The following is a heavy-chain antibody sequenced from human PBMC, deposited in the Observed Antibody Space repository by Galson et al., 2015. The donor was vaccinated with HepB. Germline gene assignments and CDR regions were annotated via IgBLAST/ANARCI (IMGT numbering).Heavy chain of an antibody. CDR2: ISGSGGST. D-gene: IGHD3-3*01. J-gene: IGHJ6*02. V-gene: IGHV3-23*01. CDR1: GFTFSSYA. CDR3: ARERDIITIFGVVTNYGMDV. Sequence: SLRLSCAASGFTFSSYAMSWVRQAPGKGLEWVSAISGSGGSTYYADSVKGRFTISRDNAMDSLYLQMNSLRAEDTAVYYCARERDIITIFGVVTNYGMDVWGQGTTVTVSS.